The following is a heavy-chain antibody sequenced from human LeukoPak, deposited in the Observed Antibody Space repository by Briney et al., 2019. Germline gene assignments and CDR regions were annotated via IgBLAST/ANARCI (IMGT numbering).Heavy chain of an antibody. CDR1: GLSVSSNY. D-gene: IGHD5-18*01. CDR3: ARGGARGIQVWSHLYFDL. CDR2: IYTGGNT. Sequence: GGSLRLSCAASGLSVSSNYMSWVRQAPGKGLEWVSVIYTGGNTYYADSVKGRFTISRDNSKNILYLQMNSLRAEDTAVYYCARGGARGIQVWSHLYFDLWGRGTLVTVSS. V-gene: IGHV3-53*01. J-gene: IGHJ2*01.